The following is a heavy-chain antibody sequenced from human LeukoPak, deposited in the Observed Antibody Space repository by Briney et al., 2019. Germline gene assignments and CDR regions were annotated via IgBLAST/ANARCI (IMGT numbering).Heavy chain of an antibody. J-gene: IGHJ4*02. CDR1: GFTFSRYW. CDR3: AREVYYYDSSGAFDY. CDR2: IKQDGSEK. Sequence: GGSLRLSCAASGFTFSRYWMSWVRQAPGKGLEWVANIKQDGSEKYYVDSVKGRFTISRDNAKNSLYLQMNSLRAEDTAVYYCAREVYYYDSSGAFDYWGQGTLVTVSS. V-gene: IGHV3-7*01. D-gene: IGHD3-22*01.